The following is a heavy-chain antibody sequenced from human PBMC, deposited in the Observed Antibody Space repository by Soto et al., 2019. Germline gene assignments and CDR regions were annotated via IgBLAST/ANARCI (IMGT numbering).Heavy chain of an antibody. Sequence: QVQLVQSGAEVKKPGASVKVSCKASGYTFTSYYMHWVRQAPGQGLEWMGIINPSGGSTSYAQKFKGRVTMTRETSTSTVSMELSSMRSEDTAVYYCARVRPSYDYVWGSYRYSSPFDYWGQGTLVTVSS. V-gene: IGHV1-46*01. CDR2: INPSGGST. CDR3: ARVRPSYDYVWGSYRYSSPFDY. D-gene: IGHD3-16*02. J-gene: IGHJ4*02. CDR1: GYTFTSYY.